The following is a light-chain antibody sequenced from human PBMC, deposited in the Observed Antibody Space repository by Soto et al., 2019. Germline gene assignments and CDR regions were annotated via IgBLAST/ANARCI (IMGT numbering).Light chain of an antibody. J-gene: IGKJ2*01. CDR3: QQTYNPPVT. V-gene: IGKV1-39*01. CDR1: ETINTY. Sequence: DIPLSQSPSSLSASIGDRVTITCRASETINTYLNWYQHKPGTAPKLLIYTASTLQGGVPARFSGSGSGTDVTLTRTSLQPEDFATYYCQQTYNPPVTFGQGTKLEL. CDR2: TAS.